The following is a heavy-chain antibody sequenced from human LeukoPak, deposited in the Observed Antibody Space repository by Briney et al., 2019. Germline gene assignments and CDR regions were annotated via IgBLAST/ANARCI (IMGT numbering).Heavy chain of an antibody. D-gene: IGHD2-15*01. V-gene: IGHV4-4*09. Sequence: SETLSLTCTVSGGSISSYYWSWIRQPPGKGLEWIGYICTSGSTNYNPSLKSRVTISVDTSKNQFSLKLSSVTAADTAVYYCARRVVAAKGSAFDIWGQGTMVTVSS. CDR2: ICTSGST. J-gene: IGHJ3*02. CDR3: ARRVVAAKGSAFDI. CDR1: GGSISSYY.